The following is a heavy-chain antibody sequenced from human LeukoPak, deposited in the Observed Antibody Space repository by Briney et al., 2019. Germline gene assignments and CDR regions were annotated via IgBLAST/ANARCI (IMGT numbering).Heavy chain of an antibody. J-gene: IGHJ4*02. Sequence: PSETLSLTCTVSGGSISSGGYYWSWIRQHPGKGLEWIGYIYYSGSTYYSPSLKSRVTISVDTSKNQFSLKLSSVAAADTAVYYCASAESQQPFDYWGQGTLVTVSS. CDR2: IYYSGST. CDR3: ASAESQQPFDY. D-gene: IGHD6-13*01. V-gene: IGHV4-31*03. CDR1: GGSISSGGYY.